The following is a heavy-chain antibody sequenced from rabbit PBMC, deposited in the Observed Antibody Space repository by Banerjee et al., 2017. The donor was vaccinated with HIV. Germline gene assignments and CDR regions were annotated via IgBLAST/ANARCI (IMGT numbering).Heavy chain of an antibody. CDR2: VDIGGSDFT. V-gene: IGHV1S40*01. Sequence: VESGGDLVKPGSSLTLTCTASGVSFSFSTYMCWVRQAPGKGLEWIGCVDIGGSDFTYFASWAKGRFTISKTSSTTVTLQMTSLTAADTATYFCARGGYGDGGYADGLYLWGPGTLVTVS. D-gene: IGHD6-1*01. CDR3: ARGGYGDGGYADGLYL. CDR1: GVSFSFSTY. J-gene: IGHJ4*01.